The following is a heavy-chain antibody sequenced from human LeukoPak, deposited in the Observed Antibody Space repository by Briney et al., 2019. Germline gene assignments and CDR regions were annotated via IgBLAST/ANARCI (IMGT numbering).Heavy chain of an antibody. V-gene: IGHV3-23*01. D-gene: IGHD3-3*01. J-gene: IGHJ6*02. Sequence: GGSLRLSCAASGFTFSSFGVSWVRQAPGKGLEWVSAISDSGGSTYYADSVKGRFIISRDNSKNTVYLQMNSLRAEDTAVYYCARGGVVAIYYYYGMDVWGQGTTVTVSS. CDR2: ISDSGGST. CDR3: ARGGVVAIYYYYGMDV. CDR1: GFTFSSFG.